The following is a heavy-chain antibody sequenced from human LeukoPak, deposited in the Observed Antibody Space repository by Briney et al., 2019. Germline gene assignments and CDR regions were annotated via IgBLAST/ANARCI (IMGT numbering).Heavy chain of an antibody. J-gene: IGHJ4*02. D-gene: IGHD1-26*01. V-gene: IGHV4-4*02. CDR1: GDSISGTNW. CDR3: ARVGATENC. CDR2: IYHSGGT. Sequence: SETLSLTCAVSGDSISGTNWWSWVRQSPGKGLEWIGEIYHSGGTNYHPSLKSRVTMSVDKSKNQFSLKLSSVTAADTAVYYCARVGATENCWGQGTLVTVSS.